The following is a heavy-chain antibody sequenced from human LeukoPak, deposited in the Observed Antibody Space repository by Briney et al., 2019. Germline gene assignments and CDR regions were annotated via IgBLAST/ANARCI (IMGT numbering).Heavy chain of an antibody. CDR1: GFTFSSYE. CDR3: ARPWNPQTTVTPVDY. CDR2: ISGSSGTT. V-gene: IGHV3-48*03. J-gene: IGHJ4*02. Sequence: GGSLRLSCAASGFTFSSYEMNWVRQAPGKGLEWVSYISGSSGTTYYADSVKGRFTISRDNAKNSLYLQMNSLRDEDTAVYYCARPWNPQTTVTPVDYWGQGTLVTVSS. D-gene: IGHD4-17*01.